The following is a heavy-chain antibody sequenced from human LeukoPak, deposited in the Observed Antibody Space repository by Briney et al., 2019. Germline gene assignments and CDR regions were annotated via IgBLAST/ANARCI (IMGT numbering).Heavy chain of an antibody. Sequence: GGSLRLSCAASGFTFSSYEMNWVRQAPGKGLEWVSYISSSGSTMYYADSVKGRFTTSRDNAKNSLYLQMNSLRAEDTAVYYCARVRGGLTDGVYWGQGTLVTVSS. CDR2: ISSSGSTM. CDR3: ARVRGGLTDGVY. D-gene: IGHD3-16*01. J-gene: IGHJ4*02. V-gene: IGHV3-48*03. CDR1: GFTFSSYE.